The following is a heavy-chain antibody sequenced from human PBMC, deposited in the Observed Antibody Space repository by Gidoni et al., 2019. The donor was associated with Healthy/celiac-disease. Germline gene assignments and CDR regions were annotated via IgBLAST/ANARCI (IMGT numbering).Heavy chain of an antibody. J-gene: IGHJ6*02. CDR3: AREKGAAADYYYYGMDV. D-gene: IGHD6-13*01. CDR2: INPNSGGT. V-gene: IGHV1-2*02. Sequence: QGLEWMGWINPNSGGTNYAQKFQGRVTMTRDTSISTAYMELSRLRSDDTAVYYCAREKGAAADYYYYGMDVWGQGTTVTVSS.